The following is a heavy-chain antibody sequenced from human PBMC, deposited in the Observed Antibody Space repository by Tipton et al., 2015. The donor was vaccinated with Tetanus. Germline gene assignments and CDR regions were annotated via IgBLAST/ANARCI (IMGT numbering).Heavy chain of an antibody. CDR3: ARTSGYFRSGAYIDV. J-gene: IGHJ2*01. Sequence: SLRLSCAASGFTFSRFWMTWGRQAPGKGLEWVANINEDGSGNYYVDSVKGRFTISRDNAGNSLFLQMNSLRVEDTAVYYCARTSGYFRSGAYIDVWGRGTLVTVSS. CDR1: GFTFSRFW. D-gene: IGHD3-10*01. CDR2: INEDGSGN. V-gene: IGHV3-7*01.